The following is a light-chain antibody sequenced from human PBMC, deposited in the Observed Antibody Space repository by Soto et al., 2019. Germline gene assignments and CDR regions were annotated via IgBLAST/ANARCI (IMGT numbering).Light chain of an antibody. Sequence: QLVLTQSPSASASLGASVKLTCTLSSGHSSYVIAWHQQQPEKGPRYLMNLNSDGSHSKGDGIPDRFSGASSGAERYLTISGLQSEDEAEYYCQTGGTGMHVVFGGGTKVTVL. V-gene: IGLV4-69*01. J-gene: IGLJ2*01. CDR2: LNSDGSH. CDR1: SGHSSYV. CDR3: QTGGTGMHVV.